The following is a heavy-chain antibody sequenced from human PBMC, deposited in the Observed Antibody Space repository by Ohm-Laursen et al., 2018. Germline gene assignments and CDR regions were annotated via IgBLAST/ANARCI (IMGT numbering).Heavy chain of an antibody. CDR1: GFTFSIYA. V-gene: IGHV3-33*01. Sequence: SLRLSCSSSGFTFSIYAMHWVRQAPGKGLEWASVIWYDGTNKYYADSVKGRFTISRDNSKNTLYLQMNSLRAEDTAVYYCARDGCGSINCYNDYWGQGTLVTVSS. CDR2: IWYDGTNK. CDR3: ARDGCGSINCYNDY. J-gene: IGHJ4*02. D-gene: IGHD2-2*02.